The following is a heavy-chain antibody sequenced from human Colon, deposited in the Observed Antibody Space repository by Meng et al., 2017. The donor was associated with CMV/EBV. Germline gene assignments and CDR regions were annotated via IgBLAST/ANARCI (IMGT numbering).Heavy chain of an antibody. CDR3: ARGYYGMDV. V-gene: IGHV3-11*04. CDR2: ISNTGYTK. J-gene: IGHJ6*02. CDR1: GFSLTDYY. Sequence: GESLKISCAVSGFSLTDYYMTWIRQAPGKGLEWVAYISNTGYTKYYADSVKGRFTLSRDNGGNILYLQMNSLRLDDTATYYCARGYYGMDVWGQGTTVTVSS.